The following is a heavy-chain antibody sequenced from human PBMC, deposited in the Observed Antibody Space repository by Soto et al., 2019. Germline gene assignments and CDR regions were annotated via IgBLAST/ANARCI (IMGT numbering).Heavy chain of an antibody. D-gene: IGHD2-21*02. J-gene: IGHJ4*02. V-gene: IGHV4-30-2*01. CDR3: ARFRGTAILDF. CDR2: LYHTGNT. CDR1: GGSINSGGYS. Sequence: PSETLSLTCAVSGGSINSGGYSWSWIRQPPGKGLEWIGYLYHTGNTYYNPSLESRVTISVDRSKNQFSLELPSVTAADTAVYYCARFRGTAILDFWGQGTLVTVSS.